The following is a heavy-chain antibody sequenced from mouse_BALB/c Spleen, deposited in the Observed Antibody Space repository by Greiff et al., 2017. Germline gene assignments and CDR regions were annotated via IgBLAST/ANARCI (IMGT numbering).Heavy chain of an antibody. D-gene: IGHD6-2*01. CDR3: ARSLDY. Sequence: VKLQQPGAELVKPGTSVKLSCKASGYNFTSYWINWVKLRPGQGLEWIGDIYPGSGSTNYNEKFKSKATLTVDTSSSTAYMQLSSLASEDSALYYCARSLDYWGQGTTLTVSS. CDR2: IYPGSGST. J-gene: IGHJ2*01. V-gene: IGHV1-55*01. CDR1: GYNFTSYW.